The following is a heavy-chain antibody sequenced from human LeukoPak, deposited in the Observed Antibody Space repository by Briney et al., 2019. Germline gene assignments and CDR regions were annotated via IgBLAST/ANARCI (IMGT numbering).Heavy chain of an antibody. CDR3: ARGGSGWSRY. D-gene: IGHD6-19*01. Sequence: GGSLRLPCAGSGFTFSSYEINWVRQAPGKGLEWVSYISSSGSTIYYADSVKGRFTISRDNAKNSLYLQMNSLRAEDTAVYYCARGGSGWSRYWGQGTLVTVSS. J-gene: IGHJ4*02. V-gene: IGHV3-48*03. CDR1: GFTFSSYE. CDR2: ISSSGSTI.